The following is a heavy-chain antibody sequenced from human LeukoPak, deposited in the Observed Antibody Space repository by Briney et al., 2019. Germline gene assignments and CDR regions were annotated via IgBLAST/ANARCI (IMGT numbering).Heavy chain of an antibody. CDR3: AREALVGATREAAFDI. CDR1: GFTFSSYS. V-gene: IGHV3-21*01. Sequence: GGSLRLSCAASGFTFSSYSMNWVRQAPGKGLEWVSTISSSSSYIYYADSVKGRFTISRDNAKNSLYLQMNSLRAEDTVVYYCAREALVGATREAAFDIWGQGTMVTVSS. J-gene: IGHJ3*02. D-gene: IGHD1-26*01. CDR2: ISSSSSYI.